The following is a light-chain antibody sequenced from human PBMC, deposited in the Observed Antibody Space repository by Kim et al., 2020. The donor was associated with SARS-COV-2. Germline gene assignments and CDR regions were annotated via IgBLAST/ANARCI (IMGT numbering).Light chain of an antibody. Sequence: APLCCATRRSLSTILAWYQQKPGQAPRLLIYDASTRATGIPARFSGSGSGTEFTLSISSLQSEDFAVYFCQLYSNSPLTFGGGTKVDIK. CDR1: RSLSTI. J-gene: IGKJ4*01. V-gene: IGKV3D-15*01. CDR2: DAS. CDR3: QLYSNSPLT.